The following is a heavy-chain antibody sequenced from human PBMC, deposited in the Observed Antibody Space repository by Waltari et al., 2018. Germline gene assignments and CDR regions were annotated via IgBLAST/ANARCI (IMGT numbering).Heavy chain of an antibody. V-gene: IGHV3-53*01. CDR1: GFTVSSNY. CDR2: IYSGGST. J-gene: IGHJ4*02. CDR3: ARDRGVLSYYFDY. D-gene: IGHD2-15*01. Sequence: SCAASGFTVSSNYMSWVRQAPGKGLEWVSVIYSGGSTYYADSVKGRFTISRDNAKNSLYLQMNSLRAEDTAVYYCARDRGVLSYYFDYWGQGTLVTVSS.